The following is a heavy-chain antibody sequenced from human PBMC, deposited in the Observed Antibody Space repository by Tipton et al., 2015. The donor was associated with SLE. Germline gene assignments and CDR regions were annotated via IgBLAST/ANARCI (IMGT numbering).Heavy chain of an antibody. CDR3: EKDQRITMIVCAFDI. Sequence: SLRLSCAASGFTFDDYAMHWVRQAPGKGLEWVSGISWNSGSIGYADSVKGRFTISRDNAKNSLYLQMNSLRAEDTALYYCEKDQRITMIVCAFDIWCQGTMVTVSS. CDR2: ISWNSGSI. J-gene: IGHJ3*02. V-gene: IGHV3-9*01. CDR1: GFTFDDYA. D-gene: IGHD3-22*01.